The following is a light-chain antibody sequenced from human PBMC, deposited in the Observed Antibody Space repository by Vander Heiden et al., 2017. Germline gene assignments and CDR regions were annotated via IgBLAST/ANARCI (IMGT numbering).Light chain of an antibody. J-gene: IGKJ2*01. CDR2: GAS. Sequence: ELVITQSPASLSVSPGDRASLSCRASQSLNNDLAWYDQKPGQAPRLLFYGASSRATGVPARFSASGSGTDFTLTISSLQSEDSASYFCQQYHTWPYTFGQETKLEIK. V-gene: IGKV3-15*01. CDR1: QSLNND. CDR3: QQYHTWPYT.